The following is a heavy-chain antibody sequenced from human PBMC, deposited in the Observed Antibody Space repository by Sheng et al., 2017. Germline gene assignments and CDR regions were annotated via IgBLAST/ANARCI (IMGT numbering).Heavy chain of an antibody. D-gene: IGHD5-18*01. Sequence: QLQLQESGPGLVKPSETLSLTCFVSGGSISSSSYYWGWIRQPPGKGLEWIGSIYYTGSTYYNPSLKSRVTISLDTSKNHFSLKLSSVTAADTAVYYCARITKSGIHLWRTWGQGTLVTVSS. CDR1: GGSISSSSYY. V-gene: IGHV4-39*07. CDR3: ARITKSGIHLWRT. J-gene: IGHJ4*02. CDR2: IYYTGST.